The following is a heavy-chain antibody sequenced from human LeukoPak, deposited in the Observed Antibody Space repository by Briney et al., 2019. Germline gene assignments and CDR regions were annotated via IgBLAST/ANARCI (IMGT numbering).Heavy chain of an antibody. D-gene: IGHD3-16*02. CDR1: GYTFTSYY. CDR2: INPSGGST. Sequence: ASVKVSCKASGYTFTSYYMHWVRQAPGQGLEWMGIINPSGGSTSYAQKFQGRVTMTTDSSTSTAYMELRSLRSDDTAVYYCARDRLSPYYDYVWGSYRSFDYWGQGTLVTVSS. CDR3: ARDRLSPYYDYVWGSYRSFDY. J-gene: IGHJ4*02. V-gene: IGHV1-46*01.